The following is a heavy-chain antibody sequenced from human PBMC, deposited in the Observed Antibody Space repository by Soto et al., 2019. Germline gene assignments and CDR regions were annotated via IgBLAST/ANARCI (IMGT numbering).Heavy chain of an antibody. CDR1: GINYNTYA. Sequence: QVQLVQSGAEMKKPGASVKLSCKTSGINYNTYAIHWVRQAPGQGLEWMGWINAGNDDTRYSQNFQGRVTLTRDTAASTVYMDLDSLKSEDTGVYYCARAISGYVTWGQGNLVTVSS. D-gene: IGHD5-12*01. CDR2: INAGNDDT. CDR3: ARAISGYVT. J-gene: IGHJ4*02. V-gene: IGHV1-3*01.